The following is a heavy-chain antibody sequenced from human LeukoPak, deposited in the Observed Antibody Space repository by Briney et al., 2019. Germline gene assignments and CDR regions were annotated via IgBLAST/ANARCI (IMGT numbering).Heavy chain of an antibody. J-gene: IGHJ6*02. Sequence: PSETLSLTCAVYGGSFSGYYWSWIRQPPGKGLEWIGEINHSGSTNYNPSLKSRVTISVDTSKNQFSLKLSSVTAADTAVYYCARERNIVVVPAVGYGMDVWGQGTTVTVSS. D-gene: IGHD2-2*01. CDR2: INHSGST. CDR3: ARERNIVVVPAVGYGMDV. V-gene: IGHV4-34*01. CDR1: GGSFSGYY.